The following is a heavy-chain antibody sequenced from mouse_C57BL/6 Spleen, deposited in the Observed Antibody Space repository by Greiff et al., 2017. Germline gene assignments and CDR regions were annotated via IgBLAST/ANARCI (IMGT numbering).Heavy chain of an antibody. V-gene: IGHV1-81*01. J-gene: IGHJ4*01. Sequence: QVQLQQSGAELARPGASVKLSCKASGYTFTSYGISWVKQRTGQGLEWIGEIYPRSGNTYYNEKFKGKATLTADKSSSTAYMELRSLTSEDSAVYFCARRSEYAMDYWGQGTSVTVSS. CDR3: ARRSEYAMDY. CDR2: IYPRSGNT. CDR1: GYTFTSYG.